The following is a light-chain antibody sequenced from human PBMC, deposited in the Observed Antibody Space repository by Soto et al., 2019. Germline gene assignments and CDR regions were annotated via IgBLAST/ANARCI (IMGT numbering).Light chain of an antibody. J-gene: IGLJ1*01. CDR3: SSYTTSSTLV. CDR2: EVN. CDR1: SSDIGGYNY. V-gene: IGLV2-14*01. Sequence: QSVLTQPASVSASPGQSITISCTGTSSDIGGYNYVSWYQQHPDKAPKLMIYEVNNRPSGVSDRFSGSKSGNTASLTISGLRPEDEADYFRSSYTTSSTLVFGTGTKLTVL.